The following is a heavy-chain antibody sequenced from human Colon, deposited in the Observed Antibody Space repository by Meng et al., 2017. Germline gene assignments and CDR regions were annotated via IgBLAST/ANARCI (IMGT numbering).Heavy chain of an antibody. Sequence: LRLSCTVSGGSISSGSGSDYWSWIRQSASKGLEYIGRIYASGDSNYNPSLKSRVTISVDTSKNQSSLKLDSVTAADTAVYYGARARVGRSFDYCGQ. J-gene: IGHJ4*02. CDR2: IYASGDS. CDR3: ARARVGRSFDY. V-gene: IGHV4-61*02. CDR1: GGSISSGSGSDY. D-gene: IGHD3-16*01.